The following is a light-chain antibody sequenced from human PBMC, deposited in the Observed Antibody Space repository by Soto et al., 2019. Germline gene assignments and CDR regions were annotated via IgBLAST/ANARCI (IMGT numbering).Light chain of an antibody. Sequence: DIQMTQSPSSLSTSVGDRVTITCQASQDISNFLNWYQQKPGKAPKLLIYHASNLETGVPSRFSGSGSGTDFTFTISSLQTEDFATYYCQQYDNLPYTFGPGTKLEIK. CDR1: QDISNF. CDR2: HAS. CDR3: QQYDNLPYT. V-gene: IGKV1-33*01. J-gene: IGKJ2*01.